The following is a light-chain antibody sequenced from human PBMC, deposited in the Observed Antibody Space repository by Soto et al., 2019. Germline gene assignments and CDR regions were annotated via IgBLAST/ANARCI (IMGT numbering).Light chain of an antibody. V-gene: IGLV2-11*01. CDR1: SSDVGGYNY. J-gene: IGLJ1*01. CDR3: CSYAGSYTFPYV. Sequence: QSALTQPRSVSGSPGQSVTISCTGTSSDVGGYNYVSWYQQHPGKAPKLMIYDASKRPSGVPDRFSGSKSGNTASLTISGLQAEDEADYYCCSYAGSYTFPYVFGTGTKLTVL. CDR2: DAS.